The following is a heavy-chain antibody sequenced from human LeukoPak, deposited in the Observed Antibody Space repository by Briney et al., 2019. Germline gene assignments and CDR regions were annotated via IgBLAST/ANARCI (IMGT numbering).Heavy chain of an antibody. J-gene: IGHJ4*02. V-gene: IGHV3-21*01. CDR2: ISGTGSHI. CDR1: GFTFSIYS. D-gene: IGHD3-3*01. Sequence: GGSLRLSCAASGFTFSIYSMNWVRQAPGKGLEWVSFISGTGSHIYYADSVKGRFTISRDNAKNALFLQLNSLGTEDTAVYYCARDLANDAFYDFWSGPNWGQGTLVTVSS. CDR3: ARDLANDAFYDFWSGPN.